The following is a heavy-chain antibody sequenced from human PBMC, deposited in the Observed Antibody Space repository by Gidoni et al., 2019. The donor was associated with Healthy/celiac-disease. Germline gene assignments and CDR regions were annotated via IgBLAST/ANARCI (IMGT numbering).Heavy chain of an antibody. CDR2: ISSSSSYI. Sequence: EVQLVESGGGLVKPGGSLRLSCAASGFTFSSYSMNWVRQAPGKGLEWVSSISSSSSYIYYADSVKGRFTISRDNAKNSLYLQMNSLRAEDTAVYYCARDLDSGSYSDAFDIWGQGTMVTVSS. CDR3: ARDLDSGSYSDAFDI. V-gene: IGHV3-21*01. D-gene: IGHD1-26*01. J-gene: IGHJ3*02. CDR1: GFTFSSYS.